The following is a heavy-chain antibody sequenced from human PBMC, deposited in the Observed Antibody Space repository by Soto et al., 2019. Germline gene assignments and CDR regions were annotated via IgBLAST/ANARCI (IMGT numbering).Heavy chain of an antibody. V-gene: IGHV3-9*01. J-gene: IGHJ4*02. D-gene: IGHD3-22*01. Sequence: GGSLRLSCAASGFTFDDYAMHWVRQAPGKGLEWVSGISWNSGSIGYADSVKGRFTISRDNAKNSLYLQMNSLRAEDTALYYFAKKGGSYYDSSGSTAPYYFDYWGQGTLVTVSS. CDR2: ISWNSGSI. CDR3: AKKGGSYYDSSGSTAPYYFDY. CDR1: GFTFDDYA.